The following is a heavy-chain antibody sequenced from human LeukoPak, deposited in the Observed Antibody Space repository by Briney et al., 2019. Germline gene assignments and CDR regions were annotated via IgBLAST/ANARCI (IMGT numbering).Heavy chain of an antibody. V-gene: IGHV3-20*04. D-gene: IGHD2-15*01. J-gene: IGHJ6*03. Sequence: GGSLRLSCAASGFTFDDYGMSWVRQGPGKGLEWVSGIKGNGGSTGYADSVKGRFTISRDNAKNSLYLQMNSLGAEDTALYYCARDEGGYCSDINRLGYMDVWGKGTTVTVSS. CDR2: IKGNGGST. CDR3: ARDEGGYCSDINRLGYMDV. CDR1: GFTFDDYG.